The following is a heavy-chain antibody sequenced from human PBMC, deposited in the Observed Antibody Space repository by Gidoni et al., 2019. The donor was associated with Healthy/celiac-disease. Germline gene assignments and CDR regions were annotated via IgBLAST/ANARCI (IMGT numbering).Heavy chain of an antibody. CDR2: ISSSISYI. V-gene: IGHV3-21*01. Sequence: EVQLVESGGGLVKTGGSLRLSCAASGFTFSSYSMNWVRQAPGKGLEWVSSISSSISYIYYADSVKGRFTISRDNAKNSLYLQMNSLRAEDTAVYYCARDRGSGSYDYWGQGTLVTVSS. D-gene: IGHD1-26*01. CDR1: GFTFSSYS. CDR3: ARDRGSGSYDY. J-gene: IGHJ4*02.